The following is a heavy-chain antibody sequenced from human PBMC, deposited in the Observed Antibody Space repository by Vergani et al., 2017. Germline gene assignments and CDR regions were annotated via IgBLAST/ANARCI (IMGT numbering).Heavy chain of an antibody. CDR2: ISGHGDRT. J-gene: IGHJ4*02. CDR3: AREERSNTSPFVGD. D-gene: IGHD2/OR15-2a*01. CDR1: GFTFSNSA. Sequence: EVHLLESGGGQVEAGGSLRLSCVASGFTFSNSAMSWVRQTSGKGLEWDSAISGHGDRTYYSDSVKCRFTLSRDNSKNTVYQQMNSLKAEDRATCYCAREERSNTSPFVGDWGQGTLVTV. V-gene: IGHV3-23*01.